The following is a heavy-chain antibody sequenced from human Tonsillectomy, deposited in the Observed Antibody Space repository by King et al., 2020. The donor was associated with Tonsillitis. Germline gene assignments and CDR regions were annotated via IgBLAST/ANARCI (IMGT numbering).Heavy chain of an antibody. CDR3: AAFGDGDFDS. J-gene: IGHJ4*02. CDR2: FSGSGGYT. CDR1: GFTFSITNYA. Sequence: VQLVESGGGLVQPGGSLRLSCAASGFTFSITNYAMSWVRQAPGTGLEWVSAFSGSGGYTYYADSVKGRFTISRDNSKNTLYLQMNSLGAEDTAVYYCAAFGDGDFDSWGQGTLVTVSS. V-gene: IGHV3-23*04. D-gene: IGHD4-17*01.